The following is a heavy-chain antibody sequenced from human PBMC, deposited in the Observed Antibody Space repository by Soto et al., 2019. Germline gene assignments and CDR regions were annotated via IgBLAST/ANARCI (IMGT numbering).Heavy chain of an antibody. V-gene: IGHV1-3*01. J-gene: IGHJ5*02. CDR2: INAGNGNT. Sequence: ASVKVSCKASGYTFTSYAMHWVRQAPGQRLEWMGWINAGNGNTKYSQKFQGRVTITRDTSASTAYMELSSLRSEDTAVYYCARDRVVWPARFDPWGQGTLVTVSS. CDR1: GYTFTSYA. D-gene: IGHD3-3*01. CDR3: ARDRVVWPARFDP.